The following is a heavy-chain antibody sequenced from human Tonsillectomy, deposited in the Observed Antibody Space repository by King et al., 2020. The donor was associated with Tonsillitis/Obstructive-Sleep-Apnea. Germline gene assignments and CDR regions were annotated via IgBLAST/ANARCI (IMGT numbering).Heavy chain of an antibody. CDR1: EFTFSTYT. D-gene: IGHD5-24*01. V-gene: IGHV3-21*01. J-gene: IGHJ4*02. CDR2: IIRRSSYK. CDR3: ARDEGLGYNYFDL. Sequence: VQLVESGGGLVKPGGSLRLSCTASEFTFSTYTMNWVRQAPGVGLEWVSPIIRRSSYKNYADSVKRRYTVSRDNAKNSLYLQMNSLRAEDTAVYYGARDEGLGYNYFDLWGQGTLVTVSS.